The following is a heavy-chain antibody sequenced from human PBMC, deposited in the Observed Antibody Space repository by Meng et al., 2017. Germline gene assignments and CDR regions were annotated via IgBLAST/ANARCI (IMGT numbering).Heavy chain of an antibody. CDR2: IIPIFGTA. D-gene: IGHD3-22*01. Sequence: SVKVSCKASGGTFSSYAISWVRQAPGQGLEWMGGIIPIFGTANYAQKFQGRVTITADESTSTAYMELSSLRSEDTAVYYCARVGQWLLPRNWFVPWGQGTLVTVSS. CDR1: GGTFSSYA. V-gene: IGHV1-69*13. J-gene: IGHJ5*02. CDR3: ARVGQWLLPRNWFVP.